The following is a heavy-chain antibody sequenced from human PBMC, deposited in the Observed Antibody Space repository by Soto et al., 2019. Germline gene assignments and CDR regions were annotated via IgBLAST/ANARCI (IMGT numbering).Heavy chain of an antibody. CDR1: GFTFSSYG. CDR2: ISYDGGIQ. CDR3: AKEGIPLAGTGLDY. J-gene: IGHJ4*02. D-gene: IGHD6-19*01. Sequence: XGFTFSSYGMHWVRQAPGKGLEWVAVISYDGGIQYYADSAKGRFTISRDNYKNTLFLQMNSLRGEDKSVYYCAKEGIPLAGTGLDYWGQGTLVTVSS. V-gene: IGHV3-30*18.